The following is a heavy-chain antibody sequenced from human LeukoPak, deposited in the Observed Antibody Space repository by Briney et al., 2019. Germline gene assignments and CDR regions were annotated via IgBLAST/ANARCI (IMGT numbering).Heavy chain of an antibody. Sequence: GASVKVSCKASGYTFISYGISWMRQAPGQGLEWMGWISAYNGNTNNAQKFQGRVTVTTDTSTSTAYMELRSLRSDDTAVYYCARGGGVAVADYFFDYWGQGTLVTVSS. V-gene: IGHV1-18*01. CDR2: ISAYNGNT. J-gene: IGHJ4*02. D-gene: IGHD6-19*01. CDR1: GYTFISYG. CDR3: ARGGGVAVADYFFDY.